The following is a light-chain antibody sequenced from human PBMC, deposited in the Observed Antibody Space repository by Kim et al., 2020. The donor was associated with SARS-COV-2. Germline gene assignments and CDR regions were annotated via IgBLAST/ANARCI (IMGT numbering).Light chain of an antibody. Sequence: RATINCKSSQSMEYGSNNDNYLAWYQQKPGQPPKLLIYWASTRESGVPDRISGSGSGTDFTLTISSLQAEDVSVYYCQQYYSVPYTLGQGTKLEI. CDR3: QQYYSVPYT. CDR1: QSMEYGSNNDNY. V-gene: IGKV4-1*01. CDR2: WAS. J-gene: IGKJ2*01.